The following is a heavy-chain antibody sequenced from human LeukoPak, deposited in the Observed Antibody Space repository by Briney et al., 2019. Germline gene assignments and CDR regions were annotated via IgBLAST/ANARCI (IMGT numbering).Heavy chain of an antibody. CDR1: GGSISSGSYY. CDR3: ARATPKYSGYDYTGPLSY. D-gene: IGHD5-12*01. V-gene: IGHV4-61*02. Sequence: SETLSLTCTVSGGSISSGSYYWSWIRQPAGKGLEWIERIYTSGSTNYNPSLKSRVTISVDTSKNQFSLKLSSVTAADTAVYYCARATPKYSGYDYTGPLSYWGQGTLVTVSS. J-gene: IGHJ4*02. CDR2: IYTSGST.